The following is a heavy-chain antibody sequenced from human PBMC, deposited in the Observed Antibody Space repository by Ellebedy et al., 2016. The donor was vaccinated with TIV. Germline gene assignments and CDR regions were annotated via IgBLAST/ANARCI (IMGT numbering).Heavy chain of an antibody. CDR2: IRSKANDYAT. CDR3: AATANHGYMDV. J-gene: IGHJ6*03. Sequence: GGSLRLXXAASGFTFSDYYMSWVRQASGKGLEWVGRIRSKANDYATIFGASVKGRFTFSRDDSKNTAYLQMNSLKTEDTAVYYCAATANHGYMDVWGKGATVTVSS. CDR1: GFTFSDYY. V-gene: IGHV3-73*01.